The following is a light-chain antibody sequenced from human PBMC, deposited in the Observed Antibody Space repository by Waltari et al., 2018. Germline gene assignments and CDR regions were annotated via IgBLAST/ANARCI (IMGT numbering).Light chain of an antibody. CDR2: DAS. CDR3: QQRSNWPQ. CDR1: QSVSSY. V-gene: IGKV3-11*01. J-gene: IGKJ2*01. Sequence: EIVLTQSQATLSLSPGERATLSCRASQSVSSYLAWYQQKPGQAPRLLIYDASNRATGIPARFSGSGSGTDFTLTISSLEPEDFAVYYCQQRSNWPQFGQGTKLEI.